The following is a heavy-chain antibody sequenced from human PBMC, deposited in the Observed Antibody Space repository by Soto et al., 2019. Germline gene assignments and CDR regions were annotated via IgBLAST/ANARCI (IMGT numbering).Heavy chain of an antibody. CDR2: MNASSGYT. J-gene: IGHJ4*02. CDR3: ARFVRHQLPTIDY. Sequence: ASVKVSCQASGYTFTDYDINWVRLATGQGLEWMGWMNASSGYTGYAQKFQGRVTMTWDTSISTAYMELSSLTSADTAVYYCARFVRHQLPTIDYWGQGALVTVS. D-gene: IGHD1-26*01. CDR1: GYTFTDYD. V-gene: IGHV1-8*01.